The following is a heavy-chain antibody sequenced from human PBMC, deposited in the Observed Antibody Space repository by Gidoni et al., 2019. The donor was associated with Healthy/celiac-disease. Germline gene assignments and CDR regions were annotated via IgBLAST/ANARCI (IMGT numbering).Heavy chain of an antibody. D-gene: IGHD6-13*01. Sequence: QVQLQESGTGLVKPSGTLSLTCAVSGGSLSRSNWWRWVRQPPGKGLEWIGEIYHSGSTNYNPSLKSRVTISVDKSKNQFSLKLSSVTAADTAVYYCAREPDIHIAAAGTLDYWGQGTLVTVSS. J-gene: IGHJ4*02. V-gene: IGHV4-4*02. CDR1: GGSLSRSNW. CDR2: IYHSGST. CDR3: AREPDIHIAAAGTLDY.